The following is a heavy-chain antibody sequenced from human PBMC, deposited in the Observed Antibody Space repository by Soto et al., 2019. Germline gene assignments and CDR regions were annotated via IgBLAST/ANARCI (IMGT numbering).Heavy chain of an antibody. CDR1: GFTFTDHG. Sequence: QMQLVESGGGVLQPGTSLKLSCVTSGFTFTDHGIHWVRQAPGKGLEWVADITFNGIDKWYQDSVEGRFRIFRDNFKGTAYLQLTGLTFEDTAVYYCVSGGGPNGHETRFDSWGQGTLVTVSS. CDR3: VSGGGPNGHETRFDS. J-gene: IGHJ4*02. CDR2: ITFNGIDK. D-gene: IGHD2-8*01. V-gene: IGHV3-30*03.